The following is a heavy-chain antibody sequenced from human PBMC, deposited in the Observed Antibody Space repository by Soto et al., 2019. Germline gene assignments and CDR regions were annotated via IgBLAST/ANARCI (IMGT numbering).Heavy chain of an antibody. J-gene: IGHJ5*02. D-gene: IGHD3-16*01. V-gene: IGHV1-8*02. Sequence: ASVKVSCKASGGTFSSYTINWVRLATGQGLEWMGWMNPNSGNTAYAQKFQGRVTMTRNTSISTAYMELSSLRSGDTAVYYCARLKQDYAVAWGQGALVTVSS. CDR3: ARLKQDYAVA. CDR2: MNPNSGNT. CDR1: GGTFSSYT.